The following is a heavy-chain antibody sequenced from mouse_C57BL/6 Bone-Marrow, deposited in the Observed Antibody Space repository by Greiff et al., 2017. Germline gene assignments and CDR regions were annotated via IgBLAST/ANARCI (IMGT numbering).Heavy chain of an antibody. CDR1: GYTFTGYW. CDR2: LLPGSGST. V-gene: IGHV1-9*01. Sequence: QVQLKESGAELMQPGASVKLSCKATGYTFTGYWIEWVKQRPGHGLEWLGELLPGSGSTNYNEKFKGKATCTADKSSNTAYMQLSSLTTEASAIYDCARSVLGRSNQFAYWGQGTLVTVSA. D-gene: IGHD2-5*01. J-gene: IGHJ3*01. CDR3: ARSVLGRSNQFAY.